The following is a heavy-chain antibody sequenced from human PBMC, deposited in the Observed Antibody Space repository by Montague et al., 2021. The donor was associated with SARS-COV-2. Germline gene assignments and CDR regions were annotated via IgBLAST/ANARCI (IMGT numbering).Heavy chain of an antibody. J-gene: IGHJ5*02. D-gene: IGHD1-7*01. V-gene: IGHV4-39*01. CDR1: GASISGYTYF. CDR3: ARHRVASGWNYFDP. Sequence: SETLSLTCTVSGASISGYTYFWGWIRQPPGKGLEWIASVYYSGSTYYNPTLKSRVTISVDTSKNQSSLQVSSVTAADSAIYYCARHRVASGWNYFDPWGRGTLVTVSS. CDR2: VYYSGST.